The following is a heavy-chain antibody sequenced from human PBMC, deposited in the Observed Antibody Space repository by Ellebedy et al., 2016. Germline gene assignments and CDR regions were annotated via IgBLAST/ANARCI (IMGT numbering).Heavy chain of an antibody. V-gene: IGHV3-23*01. D-gene: IGHD5-24*01. Sequence: GESLKISXEGSGFSFSSYAMSWVRQSPGKGLEWVSTHYASDGKTYYADSVKGRFTISRDTSKNTLHLQMNSLRAEDTAVYYCARWRWLQSEFDHWGQGTLVTVSS. J-gene: IGHJ4*02. CDR1: GFSFSSYA. CDR3: ARWRWLQSEFDH. CDR2: HYASDGKT.